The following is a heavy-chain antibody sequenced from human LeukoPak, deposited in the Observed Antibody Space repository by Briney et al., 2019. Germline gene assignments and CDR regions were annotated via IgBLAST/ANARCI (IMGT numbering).Heavy chain of an antibody. J-gene: IGHJ4*02. CDR2: ITGSGGST. V-gene: IGHV3-23*01. D-gene: IGHD4-23*01. Sequence: GGSLRLSCAASGFTFANYALIWVRQAPGKGLEWVSAITGSGGSTYYADSVKGRFTISRDYSKNTLYLEMNSLRAEDTAVYYCARYGSTVFTPNFDYWGQGTLVFVSS. CDR1: GFTFANYA. CDR3: ARYGSTVFTPNFDY.